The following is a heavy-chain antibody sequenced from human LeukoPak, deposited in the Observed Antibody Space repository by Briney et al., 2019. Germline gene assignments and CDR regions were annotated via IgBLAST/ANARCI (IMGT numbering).Heavy chain of an antibody. CDR1: GFTFSSYE. V-gene: IGHV3-48*03. D-gene: IGHD4-17*01. J-gene: IGHJ4*02. CDR2: ISSSGSTI. Sequence: GGSLRLSCAASGFTFSSYEMNWVRQAPGKGLEWVSYISSSGSTIYYADSVKGRFTISRDNAKNSLYLQMNSLRAEDTAVYYCARDGDYGDYGYVYLGQGTLVTVSS. CDR3: ARDGDYGDYGYVY.